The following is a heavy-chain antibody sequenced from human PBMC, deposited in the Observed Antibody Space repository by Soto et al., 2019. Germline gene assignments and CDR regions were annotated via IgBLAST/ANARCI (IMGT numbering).Heavy chain of an antibody. CDR1: GGSFSGYY. CDR2: INHSGST. D-gene: IGHD3-16*01. J-gene: IGHJ6*02. CDR3: ARARGRGGYYYYGMDV. Sequence: PSGTLSLTCAVYGGSFSGYYWSWIRQPPGKGLEWIGEINHSGSTNYNPSLKSRVTISVDTSKNQFSLKLSSVTAADTAVYYCARARGRGGYYYYGMDVWGQGTTVTVSS. V-gene: IGHV4-34*01.